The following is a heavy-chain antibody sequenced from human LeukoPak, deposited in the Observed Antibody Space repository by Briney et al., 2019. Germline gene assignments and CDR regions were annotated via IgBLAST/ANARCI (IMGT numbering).Heavy chain of an antibody. Sequence: GGSLRLSCAASGFTFSSYEMNWVRQAPGKGLEWVSSISSSSSYIYYADSVKGRFTISRDNSKNTLYLQMNSLRAEDTAVYYCAKDQCSGGSCYRRLDYWGQGTLVTVSS. V-gene: IGHV3-21*01. CDR3: AKDQCSGGSCYRRLDY. CDR2: ISSSSSYI. J-gene: IGHJ4*02. D-gene: IGHD2-15*01. CDR1: GFTFSSYE.